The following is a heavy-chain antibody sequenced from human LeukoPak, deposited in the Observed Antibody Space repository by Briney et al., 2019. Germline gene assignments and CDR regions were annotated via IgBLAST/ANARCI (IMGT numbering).Heavy chain of an antibody. CDR3: ARDYGATSETAYYYYGMDV. J-gene: IGHJ6*02. CDR2: ISYDGSNK. V-gene: IGHV3-30-3*01. D-gene: IGHD5-12*01. Sequence: GGSLRLSCAASGFTFSSYAMHWVRQAPGKGLEWVAVISYDGSNKYYADSVKGRFTISRDNSKNTLYLQMNSLRAEDTAVYYCARDYGATSETAYYYYGMDVWGQGTTVTVSS. CDR1: GFTFSSYA.